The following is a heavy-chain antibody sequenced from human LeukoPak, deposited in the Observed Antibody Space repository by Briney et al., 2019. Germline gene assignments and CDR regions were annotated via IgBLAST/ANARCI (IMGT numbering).Heavy chain of an antibody. J-gene: IGHJ5*02. CDR1: GGSFSGYY. CDR2: INHSGST. CDR3: ARVKGGSYSVRSWFDP. V-gene: IGHV4-34*01. D-gene: IGHD1-26*01. Sequence: SETLSLTCAVYGGSFSGYYWSWIRQPPGKGLEWIGEINHSGSTNYNPSLKSRVTISVDTSKNQFSLKLSSVTAADTAVYYCARVKGGSYSVRSWFDPWGQGTLVTVSS.